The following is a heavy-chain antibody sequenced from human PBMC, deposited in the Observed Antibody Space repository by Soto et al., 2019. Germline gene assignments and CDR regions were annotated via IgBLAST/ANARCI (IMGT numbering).Heavy chain of an antibody. CDR3: ANPAHDYGGPPPGY. Sequence: PGGSLRLSCAASGFTFSSYAMSWVRQAPGKGLEWVSAISGSGGSTYYADSVKGRFTISRDNSKNTLYLQMNSLRAEDTAVYYCANPAHDYGGPPPGYWGQGTLVTVSS. CDR2: ISGSGGST. V-gene: IGHV3-23*01. J-gene: IGHJ4*02. D-gene: IGHD4-17*01. CDR1: GFTFSSYA.